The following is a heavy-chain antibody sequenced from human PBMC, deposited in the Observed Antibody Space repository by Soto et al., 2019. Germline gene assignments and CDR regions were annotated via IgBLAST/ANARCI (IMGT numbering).Heavy chain of an antibody. CDR3: ARDVIAVAGTFFDY. D-gene: IGHD6-19*01. J-gene: IGHJ4*01. V-gene: IGHV4-4*02. CDR1: GGSISSSNW. CDR2: IYHSGST. Sequence: SETLSLTCAVSGGSISSSNWWTWVRQPPGKGLEWIGEIYHSGSTNYNPSLKSQVTISVDKSKNQFSLKLSSLTAADTAVYYCARDVIAVAGTFFDYWGHGILVTV.